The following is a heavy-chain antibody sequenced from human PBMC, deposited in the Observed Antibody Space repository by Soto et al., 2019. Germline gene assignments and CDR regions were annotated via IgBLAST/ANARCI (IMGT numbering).Heavy chain of an antibody. D-gene: IGHD3-3*01. CDR1: GFTFSSYA. J-gene: IGHJ6*02. CDR2: ISGSGGST. Sequence: GGSLRLSCAASGFTFSSYAMSWVRQAPGKGLEWVSAISGSGGSTYYADSVKGRFTISRDNSKNTLYLQMNGLRAEDTAVYYCAKGITIFGVVTEYNPYYYYGMDVWGQGTTVTVSS. CDR3: AKGITIFGVVTEYNPYYYYGMDV. V-gene: IGHV3-23*01.